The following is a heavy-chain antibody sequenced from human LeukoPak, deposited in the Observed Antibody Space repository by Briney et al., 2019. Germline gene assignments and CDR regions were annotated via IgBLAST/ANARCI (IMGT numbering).Heavy chain of an antibody. V-gene: IGHV4-59*01. CDR1: GGSISSYY. CDR2: IYYSGST. Sequence: SETLSLTCTVSGGSISSYYWSWIRQPPGKGLEWIGYIYYSGSTNYNPSLKSRVTISVDTSKNQFSLRLSSVTAADTAVYYCARAGNDALSLDYWGQGTLVTVSS. D-gene: IGHD1-1*01. J-gene: IGHJ4*02. CDR3: ARAGNDALSLDY.